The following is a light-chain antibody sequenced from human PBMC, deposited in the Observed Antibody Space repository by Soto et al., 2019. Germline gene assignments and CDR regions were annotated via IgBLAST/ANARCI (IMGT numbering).Light chain of an antibody. CDR1: QSVSSSY. V-gene: IGKV3-20*01. J-gene: IGKJ4*01. CDR2: GAS. Sequence: EIVLTQSPGTLSLSPGERATLSCRASQSVSSSYLAWYQQKPGQAPRLLIYGASSRATGIPDRFSGSGSGTDFTLTISRLEPEHLAVYYCQQYGSSPTFGGGTKVEIK. CDR3: QQYGSSPT.